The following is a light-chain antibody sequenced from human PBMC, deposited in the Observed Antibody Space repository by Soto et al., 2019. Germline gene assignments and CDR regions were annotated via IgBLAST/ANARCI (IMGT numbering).Light chain of an antibody. CDR2: GAS. J-gene: IGKJ1*01. CDR1: QSVSTAY. Sequence: EIVLTQSPGTLSLSPGERATLSCTASQSVSTAYLAWYQQKPGSLGQAPKLLIYGASYRATGTPVRFSGSGSGTDFTLTISRLEPEDFAVYYCQQYGSPPWTFGQGTKVEVK. V-gene: IGKV3-20*01. CDR3: QQYGSPPWT.